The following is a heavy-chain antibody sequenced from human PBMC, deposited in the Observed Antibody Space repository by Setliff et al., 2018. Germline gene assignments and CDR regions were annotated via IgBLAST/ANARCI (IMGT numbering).Heavy chain of an antibody. J-gene: IGHJ4*02. CDR2: ISSSSSYI. CDR1: GFTRSMYD. Sequence: GGSLRLSCAASGFTRSMYDWMSWVRQAPGKGLEWVSSISSSSSYIYYADSVKGRFTISRDNAKNSLYLQMNSLRAEDTAVYYCARYTADENYWGQGTLVTVSS. CDR3: ARYTADENY. V-gene: IGHV3-21*01. D-gene: IGHD1-20*01.